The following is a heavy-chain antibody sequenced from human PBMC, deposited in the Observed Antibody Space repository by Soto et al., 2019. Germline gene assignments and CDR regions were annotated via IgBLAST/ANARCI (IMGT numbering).Heavy chain of an antibody. CDR2: LLRSGSSA. CDR3: AKDAISGDGIWLMDS. D-gene: IGHD4-17*01. J-gene: IGHJ5*02. V-gene: IGHV3-23*01. CDR1: GFTFSSYG. Sequence: GGSLRLSCAASGFTFSSYGMHWVRQAPGKELEWVSSLLRSGSSAYYADSVRGRFSISSDTSANSLYLQMDNLRAEDTAIYYCAKDAISGDGIWLMDSWGQGTVVTVSS.